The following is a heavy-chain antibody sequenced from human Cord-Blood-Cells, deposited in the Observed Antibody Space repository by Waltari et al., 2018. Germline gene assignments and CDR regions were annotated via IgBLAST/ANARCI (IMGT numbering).Heavy chain of an antibody. J-gene: IGHJ5*02. CDR1: GGSFSGYY. CDR2: INHSGST. Sequence: QVQLQQWGAGLLKPSETLSLTCAVYGGSFSGYYWSWIRQPPGKGLEWIAEINHSGSTNYNPSLKSRVTISVDTSKNQFSLKLSSVTAADTAVYYCARKVSGVTTAKRWFDPWGQGTLVTVSS. V-gene: IGHV4-34*01. CDR3: ARKVSGVTTAKRWFDP. D-gene: IGHD4-17*01.